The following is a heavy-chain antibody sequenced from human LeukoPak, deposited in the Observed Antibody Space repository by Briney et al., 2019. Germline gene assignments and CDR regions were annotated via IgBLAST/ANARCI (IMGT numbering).Heavy chain of an antibody. CDR2: INHSGSP. V-gene: IGHV4-34*01. CDR1: GGSFSGYY. J-gene: IGHJ4*02. Sequence: SETLSLICAVYGGSFSGYYWSWIRQPPGKGLEWIGEINHSGSPNYNPSLKSRVTISVDTSKNQFSLKLSSVTAADTAVYYCARVPPRFLEPFDYWGQGTLVTVSS. CDR3: ARVPPRFLEPFDY. D-gene: IGHD3-3*01.